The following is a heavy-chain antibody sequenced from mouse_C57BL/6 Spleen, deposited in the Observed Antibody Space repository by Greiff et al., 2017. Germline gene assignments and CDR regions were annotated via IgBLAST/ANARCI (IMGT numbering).Heavy chain of an antibody. CDR3: ARGPNIYWYFDV. CDR2: IDPSDSYT. D-gene: IGHD4-1*01. J-gene: IGHJ1*03. CDR1: GYTFTSYW. Sequence: QVQLQQPGAELVMPGASVKLSCKASGYTFTSYWMHWVKQRPGQGLEWIGEIDPSDSYTNYNQKFKGKSTLTVDKSSSTAYMQLSSLTSEDSAVYYCARGPNIYWYFDVWGTGTTVTVSS. V-gene: IGHV1-69*01.